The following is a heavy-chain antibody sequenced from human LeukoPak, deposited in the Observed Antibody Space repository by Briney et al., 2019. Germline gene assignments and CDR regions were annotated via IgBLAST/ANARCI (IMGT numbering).Heavy chain of an antibody. J-gene: IGHJ4*02. Sequence: GSLRLSCAAPGFSVSIHYMAWVRQAPGKGLEWVSVIYSGGTTYYADSVKGRFTISRDNSKNTLYLQMNSLRAEDTAVYYCARDRASYYDSSGYYPIDWGQGTLVTVSS. V-gene: IGHV3-66*01. CDR2: IYSGGTT. D-gene: IGHD3-22*01. CDR1: GFSVSIHY. CDR3: ARDRASYYDSSGYYPID.